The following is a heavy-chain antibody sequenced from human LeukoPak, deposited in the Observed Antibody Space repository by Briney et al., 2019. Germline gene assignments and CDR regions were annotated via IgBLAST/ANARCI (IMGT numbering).Heavy chain of an antibody. CDR1: GDSVSIYY. CDR3: ARGLGLTAVTEHYFDY. V-gene: IGHV4-59*08. CDR2: ISYSGST. Sequence: NPSETLSLTCTVSGDSVSIYYWSWIRQPPGKGLEWIGYISYSGSTDYNPSLKSRVTISVDTSKNQFSLKLSSVTAADTAVYYCARGLGLTAVTEHYFDYWGQGTLVTVSS. D-gene: IGHD4-17*01. J-gene: IGHJ4*02.